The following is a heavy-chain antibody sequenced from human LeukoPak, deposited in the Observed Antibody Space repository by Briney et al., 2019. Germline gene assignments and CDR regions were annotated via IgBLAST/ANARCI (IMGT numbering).Heavy chain of an antibody. CDR3: AAWGVHNY. CDR1: GFTFGDYW. V-gene: IGHV3-7*01. Sequence: GGSMRLSCAASGFTFGDYWMNWVRQIPGKGLEWVANINLSGSVKLYVDSVRGRCTISRDNAENSLSLQMDSLRAEDTAVYYCAAWGVHNYWGQGTLVSASS. CDR2: INLSGSVK. D-gene: IGHD3-10*01. J-gene: IGHJ4*02.